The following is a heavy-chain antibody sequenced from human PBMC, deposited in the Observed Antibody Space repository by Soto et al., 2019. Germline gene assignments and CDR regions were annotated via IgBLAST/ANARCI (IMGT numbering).Heavy chain of an antibody. CDR2: LSWDSGSI. Sequence: PGGSLRLSCAASGFTFDDYAMHWVRQVPGKGLEWVSGLSWDSGSIVYADSVRGRFTISRDNAKNSLYLQMKSLRPEDTALYYCAKDLSSDYYGSGSYGPLFDYWGQGTLVTVSS. CDR1: GFTFDDYA. CDR3: AKDLSSDYYGSGSYGPLFDY. J-gene: IGHJ4*02. V-gene: IGHV3-9*01. D-gene: IGHD3-10*01.